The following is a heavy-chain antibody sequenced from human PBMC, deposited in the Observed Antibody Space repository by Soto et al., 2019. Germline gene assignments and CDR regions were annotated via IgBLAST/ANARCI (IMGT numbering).Heavy chain of an antibody. CDR2: ISSTTKYI. CDR3: ARESEDLTSNFDY. CDR1: GFTFTRYS. J-gene: IGHJ4*02. V-gene: IGHV3-21*01. Sequence: GGSLRLSCAASGFTFTRYSMNWVRQAPGKGLEWVSSISSTTKYIYYADSMKGRFTVSRDNAKNSVYLDMNSLSAEDTAGYYCARESEDLTSNFDYWGQGTLVTVSS.